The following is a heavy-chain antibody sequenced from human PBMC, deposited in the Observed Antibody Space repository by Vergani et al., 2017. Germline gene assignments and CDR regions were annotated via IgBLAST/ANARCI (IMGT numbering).Heavy chain of an antibody. J-gene: IGHJ4*02. D-gene: IGHD4-17*01. CDR3: ARGTTVTTYYFDY. CDR1: GGSFSGYY. CDR2: IYYSGST. V-gene: IGHV4-34*11. Sequence: QVQLQQWGAGLLKPSETLSLTCAVYGGSFSGYYWSWIRQPPGKGLEWIGYIYYSGSTNYNPSLKSRVTISVDTSKNQFSLKLSSVTAADTAVYYCARGTTVTTYYFDYWGQGTLVTVSS.